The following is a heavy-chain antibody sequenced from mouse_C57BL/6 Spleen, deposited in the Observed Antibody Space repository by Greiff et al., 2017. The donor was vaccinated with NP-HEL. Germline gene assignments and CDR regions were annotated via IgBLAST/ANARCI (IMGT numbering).Heavy chain of an antibody. CDR1: GYAFSSSW. V-gene: IGHV1-82*01. J-gene: IGHJ2*01. CDR2: IYPGDGDT. Sequence: QVQLQQSGPELVKPGASVKISCKASGYAFSSSWMNWVKQRPGKGLEWIGRIYPGDGDTNYNGKFKGKATLTADKSSSTAYMQLSSLTSGDSAVYFCARRGEPTGDYWGQGTTLTVSS. CDR3: ARRGEPTGDY.